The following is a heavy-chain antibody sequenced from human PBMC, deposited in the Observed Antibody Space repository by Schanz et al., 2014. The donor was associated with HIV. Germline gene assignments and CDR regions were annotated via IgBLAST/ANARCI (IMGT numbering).Heavy chain of an antibody. CDR3: ARTDYDILTGYSLGYYGMDV. Sequence: QVQLVQSGAEVKKPGASVKVSCKASGYTFTSYGISWVRQAPGQGLEWMGWISAYNGNTKYAQKLQGRVTMTTDTSTSTAYMELRSLRSDDTAVYYCARTDYDILTGYSLGYYGMDVWGQGTTVTVSS. V-gene: IGHV1-18*01. CDR1: GYTFTSYG. D-gene: IGHD3-9*01. CDR2: ISAYNGNT. J-gene: IGHJ6*02.